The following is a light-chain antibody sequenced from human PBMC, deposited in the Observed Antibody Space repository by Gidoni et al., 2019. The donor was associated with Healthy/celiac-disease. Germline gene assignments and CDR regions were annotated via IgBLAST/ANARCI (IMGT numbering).Light chain of an antibody. CDR2: WAS. V-gene: IGKV4-1*01. CDR1: QSVLYISNNKNY. Sequence: IVMTQSPDSLAVSLGARATINCKSSQSVLYISNNKNYLAWYKQKPGQPPKLLIYWASTRESGVPDRFSGSGSGTDFTLTISSLQAEDVAVYYCQQYYSTPFTFGPGTKVDIK. CDR3: QQYYSTPFT. J-gene: IGKJ3*01.